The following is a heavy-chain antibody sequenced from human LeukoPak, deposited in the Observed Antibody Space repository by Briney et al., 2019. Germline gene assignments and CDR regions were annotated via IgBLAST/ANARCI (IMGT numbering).Heavy chain of an antibody. CDR1: GFTFSSYS. J-gene: IGHJ4*02. D-gene: IGHD2-15*01. Sequence: GGSLRLSCAASGFTFSSYSMHWVRQAPGKGLEWVAVIWYDGSNKYYADSVKGRFTISRDNSKNTLYLQMNSLRAEDTAVYYCAKDASNGVVVVAIYYFDYWGQGTLVTVSS. CDR3: AKDASNGVVVVAIYYFDY. V-gene: IGHV3-33*06. CDR2: IWYDGSNK.